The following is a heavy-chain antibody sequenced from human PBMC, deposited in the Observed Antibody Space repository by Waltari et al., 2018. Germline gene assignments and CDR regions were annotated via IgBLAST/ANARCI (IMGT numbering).Heavy chain of an antibody. J-gene: IGHJ4*02. Sequence: QVQLQQSGPGLVQPSQTLSLTCNVPGDIIERGRYYCSWVRQPAGRGREWIGRIYASWSTNYNPSLKRRVTLSVDTSKNQVSLRLTSVTAADSAVYFCARTLEKTYGGWYFDSWGQGTRVTVSS. V-gene: IGHV4-61*02. CDR2: IYASWST. CDR1: GDIIERGRYY. CDR3: ARTLEKTYGGWYFDS. D-gene: IGHD3-10*01.